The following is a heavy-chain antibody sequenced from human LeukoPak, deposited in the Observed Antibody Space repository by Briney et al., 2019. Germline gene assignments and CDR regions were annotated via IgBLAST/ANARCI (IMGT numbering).Heavy chain of an antibody. D-gene: IGHD1-1*01. Sequence: PSETLSLTCTVSGGSISSGSYYWSWIRQPAGKGLEWIARIHTSGSTNYNPSLKSRVTISVDTSKNQLSLKLSSVTATDTAVYYCARAPPGSVGLNDRPNDAFDIWGQGTMVTVSS. CDR2: IHTSGST. J-gene: IGHJ3*02. V-gene: IGHV4-61*02. CDR1: GGSISSGSYY. CDR3: ARAPPGSVGLNDRPNDAFDI.